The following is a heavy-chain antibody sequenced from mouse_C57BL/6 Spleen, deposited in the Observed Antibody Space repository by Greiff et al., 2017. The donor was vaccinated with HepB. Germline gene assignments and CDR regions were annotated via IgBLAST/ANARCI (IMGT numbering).Heavy chain of an antibody. D-gene: IGHD2-14*01. J-gene: IGHJ4*01. V-gene: IGHV1-69*01. Sequence: QVQLQQPGAELVMPGASVKLSCKASGYTFTSYWMHWVKQRPGQGLEWIGEIDPSDSYTNYNQKFKGKSTLTVDKSSSTAYMQLSSLASEDSAVYCCARWRDDGIYAMDYWGQGTSVTVSS. CDR1: GYTFTSYW. CDR2: IDPSDSYT. CDR3: ARWRDDGIYAMDY.